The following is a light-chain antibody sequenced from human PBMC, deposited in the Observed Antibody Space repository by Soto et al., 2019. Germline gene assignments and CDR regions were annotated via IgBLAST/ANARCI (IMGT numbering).Light chain of an antibody. V-gene: IGLV2-14*01. Sequence: QSALTQPASVSGSPGQSISISCTGSSSDVGGYHYVSWYQQHPGKAPKLMIYEVSTRPSGVSNRFSGSKSGNTASLTISGLQAEDEAHYYCCSYTSISTWVFGGGTKLAVL. CDR2: EVS. CDR1: SSDVGGYHY. J-gene: IGLJ3*02. CDR3: CSYTSISTWV.